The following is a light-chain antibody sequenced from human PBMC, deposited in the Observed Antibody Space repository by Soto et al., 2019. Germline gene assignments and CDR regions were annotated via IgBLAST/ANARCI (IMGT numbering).Light chain of an antibody. Sequence: ERVMTQSPATLSVSPGERATLSCRASQSISSNLAWYQQKPGQAPRLLIYGASTRATGIPARFSGSGSGTDFTLTISSLQSEDFAVYYCQQYNNWPPDTFGPGTKVDI. V-gene: IGKV3-15*01. CDR1: QSISSN. CDR3: QQYNNWPPDT. CDR2: GAS. J-gene: IGKJ3*01.